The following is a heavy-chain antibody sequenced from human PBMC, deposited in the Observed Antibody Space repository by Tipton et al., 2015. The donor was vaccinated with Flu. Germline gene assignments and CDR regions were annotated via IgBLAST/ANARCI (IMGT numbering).Heavy chain of an antibody. V-gene: IGHV3-30*02. CDR2: IRYDGSNK. CDR1: GFTFSSYG. J-gene: IGHJ3*02. D-gene: IGHD6-19*01. CDR3: REGGSAWSAHDAFDI. Sequence: SLRLSCAASGFTFSSYGLHWVRQAPGKGLEWVAFIRYDGSNKYYADSVKGLFTISRDNSKNTLYLQMNSLRAEDTAVYYCREGGSAWSAHDAFDIWGEGTMVTVSS.